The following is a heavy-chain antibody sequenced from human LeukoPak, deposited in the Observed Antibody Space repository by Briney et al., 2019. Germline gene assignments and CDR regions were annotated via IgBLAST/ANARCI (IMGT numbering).Heavy chain of an antibody. CDR2: IKSKTDGGTT. V-gene: IGHV3-15*01. Sequence: GGSLRLSCAASGFTFSNAWMSWVRQAPGKGLEWVGRIKSKTDGGTTDYAAPVKGRFTISRDNAKSSLYLQMNSLRAEDTAVYYCARDFYSNYYYFDYWGQGTLVTVSS. CDR3: ARDFYSNYYYFDY. J-gene: IGHJ4*02. CDR1: GFTFSNAW. D-gene: IGHD4-11*01.